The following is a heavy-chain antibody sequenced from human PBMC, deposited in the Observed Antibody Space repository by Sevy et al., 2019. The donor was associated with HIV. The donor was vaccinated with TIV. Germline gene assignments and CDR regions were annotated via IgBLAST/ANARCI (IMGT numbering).Heavy chain of an antibody. Sequence: GGSLRLSCAASGFTFSGYGMHWVRQAPGKALEWVGIIWDDGTNEHYSDSVKGRFIISRDNSKNTVYLQMTSLRGDDTAVYYCASLPNNYYDSGGFSGNDAFDIWGQGTMVTVSS. CDR1: GFTFSGYG. CDR3: ASLPNNYYDSGGFSGNDAFDI. J-gene: IGHJ3*02. V-gene: IGHV3-33*03. CDR2: IWDDGTNE. D-gene: IGHD3-22*01.